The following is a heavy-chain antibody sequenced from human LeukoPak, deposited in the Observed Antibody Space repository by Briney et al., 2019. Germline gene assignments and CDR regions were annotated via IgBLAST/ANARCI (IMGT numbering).Heavy chain of an antibody. V-gene: IGHV3-11*04. CDR1: GFTFSDYW. Sequence: GGSLRLSCTASGFTFSDYWMTWIRQAPGKGLEWVSYISSSGSSINYADSVRGRFTISRDNAKNSLYLQMNSLRAEDTAVYYCARGPWSSSSWFDYWGQGTLVTVSS. J-gene: IGHJ4*02. CDR3: ARGPWSSSSWFDY. D-gene: IGHD6-13*01. CDR2: ISSSGSSI.